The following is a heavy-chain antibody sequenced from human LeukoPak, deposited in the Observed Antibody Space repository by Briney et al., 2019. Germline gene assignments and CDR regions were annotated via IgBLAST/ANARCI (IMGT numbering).Heavy chain of an antibody. D-gene: IGHD4-23*01. CDR2: ISGRSIYT. V-gene: IGHV3-11*05. Sequence: NPGGSLRLSCAASGFTFSDYYMSWIRQAPGKGLECVSYISGRSIYTNYADSVKGRFTISRDNAKNSLYLQMNSLRAEDTAVYYCARGVATTESFDIWGQGTMVTVSS. J-gene: IGHJ3*02. CDR3: ARGVATTESFDI. CDR1: GFTFSDYY.